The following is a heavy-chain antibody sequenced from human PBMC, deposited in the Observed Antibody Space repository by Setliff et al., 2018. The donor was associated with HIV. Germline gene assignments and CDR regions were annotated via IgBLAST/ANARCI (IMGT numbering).Heavy chain of an antibody. CDR2: IRGSGDTT. D-gene: IGHD6-13*01. J-gene: IGHJ4*02. V-gene: IGHV3-23*01. Sequence: GESLKISCAASGFMFTSYAMTWVRQAPGKGLEWVSTIRGSGDTTHYADFVKGRFTISRDNSENTLYLQMNSLRAEDMAVYYCAREDSSWYGSLDYWGQGTLVTV. CDR1: GFMFTSYA. CDR3: AREDSSWYGSLDY.